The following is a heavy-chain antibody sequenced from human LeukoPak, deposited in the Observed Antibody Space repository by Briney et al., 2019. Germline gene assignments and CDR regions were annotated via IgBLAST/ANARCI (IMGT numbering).Heavy chain of an antibody. CDR3: ARDAYGYYDAMAQYYHNDV. D-gene: IGHD4-17*01. J-gene: IGHJ6*03. V-gene: IGHV4-59*11. CDR1: GDSISSHY. Sequence: SETLSLTCTVSGDSISSHYWSWIRQPPGKGLEWIGNIYYSGSTNYNPSLKGRVTISVGTSKKHFSLKLSSVTAADPAVYFCARDAYGYYDAMAQYYHNDVGGKGT. CDR2: IYYSGST.